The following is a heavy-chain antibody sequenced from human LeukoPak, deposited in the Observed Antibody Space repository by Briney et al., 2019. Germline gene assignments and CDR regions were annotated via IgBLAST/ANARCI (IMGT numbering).Heavy chain of an antibody. CDR2: INPNSGRT. Sequence: ASVKVSCKTSGYTFNGYYMHWVRQAPGQGLEWMGWINPNSGRTNYAQKFQGRVTMTRDTSISTAYMDLSRLRSDDTAVYYCARSPPYYYDSSGYYWGFDYWGQGTLVTVSS. CDR3: ARSPPYYYDSSGYYWGFDY. D-gene: IGHD3-22*01. CDR1: GYTFNGYY. J-gene: IGHJ4*02. V-gene: IGHV1-2*02.